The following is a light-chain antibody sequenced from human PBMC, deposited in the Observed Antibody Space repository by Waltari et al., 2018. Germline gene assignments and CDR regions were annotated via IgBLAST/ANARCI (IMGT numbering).Light chain of an antibody. Sequence: QSALTQPPSASGSPGQSVTISCTGTSSYVGCYNSVSWYQQHPGKAPKLMIYEVSKRPSGVPDRFSGSKSGNTASLTVSGLQAEDEADYYCSSYAGSNTWVFGGGTKLTVL. CDR1: SSYVGCYNS. CDR3: SSYAGSNTWV. J-gene: IGLJ3*02. CDR2: EVS. V-gene: IGLV2-8*01.